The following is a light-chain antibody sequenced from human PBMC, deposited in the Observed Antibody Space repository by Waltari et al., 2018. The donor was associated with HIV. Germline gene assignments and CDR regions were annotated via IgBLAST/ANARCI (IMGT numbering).Light chain of an antibody. Sequence: EIVLTQSPGTLSLSPGDGATLSCRASQSVTDYHLAWYQQRPGQAARLLIYDASNRPTGTPERFRGSGSGTDFTLTINRLEPEDFAVYFCHQYGVSPRTFGQGTKVEIK. J-gene: IGKJ2*01. CDR3: HQYGVSPRT. CDR1: QSVTDYH. CDR2: DAS. V-gene: IGKV3-20*01.